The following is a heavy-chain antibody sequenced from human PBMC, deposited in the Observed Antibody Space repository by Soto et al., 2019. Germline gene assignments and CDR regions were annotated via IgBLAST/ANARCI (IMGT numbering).Heavy chain of an antibody. Sequence: EVQLVESGGGLVQPGGPLRLSCAASGFTFSSYWMHWVRQGPGKGLVWVSRINSDGSSTSYADSVKGRFTISREDAKNTQYLQMNVPRAEDTAVYYCVRYLQENSSSQIDYWGQGTLITVSS. CDR2: INSDGSST. V-gene: IGHV3-74*01. J-gene: IGHJ4*02. D-gene: IGHD6-6*01. CDR1: GFTFSSYW. CDR3: VRYLQENSSSQIDY.